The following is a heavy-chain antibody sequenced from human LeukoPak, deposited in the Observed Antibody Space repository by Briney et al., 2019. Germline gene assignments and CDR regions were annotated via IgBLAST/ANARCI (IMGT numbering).Heavy chain of an antibody. CDR1: GYTFTGYY. CDR3: AATNYDILTGYQKDH. Sequence: GASVKVSCKASGYTFTGYYMHWVRQAPGQGLEWMGWINPNSGGTNYAQKFQGRVTMTRDTSISTAYMELSRLRSDDTAVYYCAATNYDILTGYQKDHWGQGTLVTVSS. D-gene: IGHD3-9*01. CDR2: INPNSGGT. V-gene: IGHV1-2*02. J-gene: IGHJ4*02.